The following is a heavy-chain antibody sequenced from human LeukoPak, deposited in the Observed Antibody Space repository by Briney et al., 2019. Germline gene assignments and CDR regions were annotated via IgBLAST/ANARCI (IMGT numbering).Heavy chain of an antibody. Sequence: ASVKVSCKTSGYTFTDYYIHWVRQAPGQGLEWMGRINSNSGGTDSAQNFQGRVTMTRDTSISTAHMELSRLRSDDTAVYYCAREGRERDGSAWSVCDYWGQGTLVTVSS. CDR3: AREGRERDGSAWSVCDY. D-gene: IGHD6-19*01. CDR1: GYTFTDYY. CDR2: INSNSGGT. V-gene: IGHV1-2*06. J-gene: IGHJ4*02.